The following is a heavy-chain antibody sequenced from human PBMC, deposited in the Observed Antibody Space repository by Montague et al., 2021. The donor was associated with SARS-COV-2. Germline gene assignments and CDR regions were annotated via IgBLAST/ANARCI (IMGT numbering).Heavy chain of an antibody. Sequence: SETLSLTCTVSGGSVSRISSHWGWIRQPPGKGLEYIGSFYYAGGTQYHPSLKRRVTISVDTSNDQSSLKMNSVTAADTAVYFCARLYGSSFDYWGQGTLVTVSS. J-gene: IGHJ4*02. V-gene: IGHV4-39*01. CDR3: ARLYGSSFDY. CDR1: GGSVSRISSH. D-gene: IGHD3-10*01. CDR2: FYYAGGT.